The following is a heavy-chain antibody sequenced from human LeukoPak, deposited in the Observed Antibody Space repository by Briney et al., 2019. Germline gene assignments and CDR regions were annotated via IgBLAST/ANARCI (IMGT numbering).Heavy chain of an antibody. V-gene: IGHV3-23*01. CDR3: ARDHYSGYDYIDY. J-gene: IGHJ4*02. Sequence: GGSLRLSCAAPGFTFSSYAMSWVRQAPGKGLEWVSAISGSGGSTYCAYSVKGRFTISRDNSKNTLYLQMNSLRAEDTAVYYCARDHYSGYDYIDYWGQGTLVTVSS. D-gene: IGHD5-12*01. CDR2: ISGSGGST. CDR1: GFTFSSYA.